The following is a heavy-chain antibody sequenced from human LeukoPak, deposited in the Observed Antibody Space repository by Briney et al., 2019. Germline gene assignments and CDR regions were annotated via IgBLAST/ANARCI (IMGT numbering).Heavy chain of an antibody. CDR1: GYTFTSYA. Sequence: ASVKVSCKASGYTFTSYAMRWVRQAPGQRLEWMGWINAGNGNTKYSQKFQGRVTITRDTSASTAYMELSSLRSEDTAVYYCARDVVVTANYFDYWGQGTLVTVSS. D-gene: IGHD2-21*02. J-gene: IGHJ4*02. CDR3: ARDVVVTANYFDY. CDR2: INAGNGNT. V-gene: IGHV1-3*01.